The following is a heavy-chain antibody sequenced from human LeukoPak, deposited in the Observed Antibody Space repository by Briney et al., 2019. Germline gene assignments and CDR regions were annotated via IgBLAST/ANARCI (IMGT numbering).Heavy chain of an antibody. CDR3: ARDAASAARLVDY. Sequence: SETLSLTCAVYGGSFSGYYWSWIRQPPGKGLEWIGEINRSGTTKYNPSLKSRVTISVDTSKNQFSLKLSSVTAADTAVYYCARDAASAARLVDYWGQGTLVTVSS. V-gene: IGHV4-34*01. CDR2: INRSGTT. D-gene: IGHD6-19*01. CDR1: GGSFSGYY. J-gene: IGHJ4*02.